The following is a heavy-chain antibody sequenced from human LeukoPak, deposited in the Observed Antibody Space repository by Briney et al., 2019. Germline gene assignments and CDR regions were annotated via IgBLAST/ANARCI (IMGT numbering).Heavy chain of an antibody. Sequence: PSETLSLTCTASGCSISSYYWSWIRQPPGKGLEWIGYIYYSGSTNYNPALKSRVTISFNATNNHTPPKQRYVPPADDADVYCAGLTEWFDPWGQGTLVTVSS. V-gene: IGHV4-59*01. D-gene: IGHD1-14*01. CDR3: AGLTEWFDP. J-gene: IGHJ5*02. CDR2: IYYSGST. CDR1: GCSISSYY.